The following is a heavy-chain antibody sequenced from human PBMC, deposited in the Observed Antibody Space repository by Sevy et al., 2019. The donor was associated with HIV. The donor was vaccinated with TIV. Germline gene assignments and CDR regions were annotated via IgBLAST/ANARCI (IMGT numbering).Heavy chain of an antibody. V-gene: IGHV1-2*02. CDR3: ARSVYGSGTYLNDY. J-gene: IGHJ4*02. CDR1: GYYFTGYY. D-gene: IGHD3-10*01. Sequence: ASVKVFCKASGYYFTGYYVHWVRQAPGQGLEWMGWINPNGGGTNIGQKFHGRVTMSRDTSITTAYMELTRLRSNDTGVYFCARSVYGSGTYLNDYWGQGTLVTVSS. CDR2: INPNGGGT.